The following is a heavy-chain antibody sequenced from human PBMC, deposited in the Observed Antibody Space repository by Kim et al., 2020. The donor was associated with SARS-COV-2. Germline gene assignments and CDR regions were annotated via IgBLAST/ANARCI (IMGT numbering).Heavy chain of an antibody. CDR2: ISGSGTRT. D-gene: IGHD4-17*01. J-gene: IGHJ4*02. Sequence: GGSLRLSCAASGFPFSRYAISWVRQAPGEGLEWVSGISGSGTRTYYGDSVKGRCSISRDNARNTVTLQMNSLRAEDTAVYYCAKDSGNDFGDQLDCWGQGTLVTVSS. V-gene: IGHV3-23*02. CDR1: GFPFSRYA. CDR3: AKDSGNDFGDQLDC.